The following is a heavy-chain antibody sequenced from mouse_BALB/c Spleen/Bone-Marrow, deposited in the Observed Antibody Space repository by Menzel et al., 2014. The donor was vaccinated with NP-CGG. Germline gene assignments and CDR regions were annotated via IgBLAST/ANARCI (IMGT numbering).Heavy chain of an antibody. D-gene: IGHD3-1*01. Sequence: EVKLVESGGGLVQPGRSLKLSCAASGFTFSSYTMSWVRQTPEKRLEWVAYISSGGGSTYYPDTIKGRFTISRDNAKNTLYLQMSRLKSEDTAMYYCARHVGNPYAMDYWGQGTSVTVSS. J-gene: IGHJ4*01. CDR2: ISSGGGST. CDR1: GFTFSSYT. CDR3: ARHVGNPYAMDY. V-gene: IGHV5-12-2*01.